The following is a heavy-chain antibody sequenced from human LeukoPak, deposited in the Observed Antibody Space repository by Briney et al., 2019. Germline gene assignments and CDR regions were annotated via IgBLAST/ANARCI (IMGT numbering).Heavy chain of an antibody. V-gene: IGHV3-7*01. D-gene: IGHD6-19*01. Sequence: PGGSLRLSCAASGLIFSNYWVTWAPQAPGKGLEWGANIKQDGSEKYYVDSVKGRFTISRDNAKKSLYLQMNSLRAEDTAVYYCAAAGMDYWGQGTLVTVSS. CDR2: IKQDGSEK. J-gene: IGHJ4*02. CDR3: AAAGMDY. CDR1: GLIFSNYW.